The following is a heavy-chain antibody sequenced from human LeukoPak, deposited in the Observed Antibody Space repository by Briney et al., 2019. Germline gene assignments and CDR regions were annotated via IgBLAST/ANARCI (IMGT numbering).Heavy chain of an antibody. D-gene: IGHD4-23*01. CDR2: ISRNSDST. J-gene: IGHJ4*02. CDR1: GFTFDDYA. V-gene: IGHV3-9*03. CDR3: VKAIGSGSYRYGGYFDY. Sequence: GGSLRLSCAASGFTFDDYAMHWVRQAPGKGLEWVAGISRNSDSTGYADSVKGRFTISRDNAKNSLYLQMNSLRAEDMALYYCVKAIGSGSYRYGGYFDYWGQGTLVTVSS.